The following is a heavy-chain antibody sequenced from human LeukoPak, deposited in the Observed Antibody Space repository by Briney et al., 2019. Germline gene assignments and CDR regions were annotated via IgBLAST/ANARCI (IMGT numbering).Heavy chain of an antibody. J-gene: IGHJ4*02. CDR2: ISGSGDNT. Sequence: GGSLRPSCAASEFTFGSYAMSWVRQAPGKGLEWVSGISGSGDNTYYADSAKGRFTISRDNSKNTLYLQMNSLRAEDTATYYCAKDADYYDSSGYYYAYFDYWGQGTLVTVSS. CDR1: EFTFGSYA. V-gene: IGHV3-23*01. CDR3: AKDADYYDSSGYYYAYFDY. D-gene: IGHD3-22*01.